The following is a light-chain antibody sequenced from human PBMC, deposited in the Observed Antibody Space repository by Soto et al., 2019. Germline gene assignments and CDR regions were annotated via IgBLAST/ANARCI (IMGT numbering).Light chain of an antibody. V-gene: IGKV3-15*01. CDR3: QQYNNWPYT. CDR1: QSVSSN. J-gene: IGKJ2*01. CDR2: GAS. Sequence: EIVMTQSPATLSVSPGERATLSSRASQSVSSNLAWYQQKPGQAPRLLMYGASTRATGIPARFSGSGSGTEFTLTISSLQSEDFAIYYCQQYNNWPYTFGQGTKLEIK.